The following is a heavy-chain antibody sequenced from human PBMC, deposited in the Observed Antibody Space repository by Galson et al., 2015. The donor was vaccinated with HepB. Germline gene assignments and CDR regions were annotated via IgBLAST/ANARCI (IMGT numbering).Heavy chain of an antibody. CDR3: ARDPIGGAIAVAGTSLDY. Sequence: SVKVSCKASGYTFTSYAMNWVRQAPGQGLEWMGWINTNTGNPTYAQGFTGRFVFSLDTSVSTAYLQISSLKAEDTAVYYCARDPIGGAIAVAGTSLDYWGQGTLVTVSS. D-gene: IGHD6-19*01. J-gene: IGHJ4*02. V-gene: IGHV7-4-1*02. CDR1: GYTFTSYA. CDR2: INTNTGNP.